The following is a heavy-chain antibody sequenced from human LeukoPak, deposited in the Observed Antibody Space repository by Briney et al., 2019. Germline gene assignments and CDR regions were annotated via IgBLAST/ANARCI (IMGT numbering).Heavy chain of an antibody. V-gene: IGHV4-59*01. Sequence: SETLSLTCTVSGGSISSYYWSWIRQPPGKGLEWIGYIYYSGSTNYNPSLKSRVTISVDTSKNQFSLKLSSVTAADTAVYYCARTLTGYCSSTSCYNWFDPWGQGTLVTVSS. J-gene: IGHJ5*02. CDR3: ARTLTGYCSSTSCYNWFDP. CDR2: IYYSGST. D-gene: IGHD2-2*01. CDR1: GGSISSYY.